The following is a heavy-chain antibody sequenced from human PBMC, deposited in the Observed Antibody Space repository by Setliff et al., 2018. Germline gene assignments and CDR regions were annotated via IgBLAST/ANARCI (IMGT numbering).Heavy chain of an antibody. CDR3: AKLVWLTTWYYMDV. CDR2: IKQDGSEI. Sequence: GGSLRLSCAASGLTFSSYWMTWVRQAPGKGLEWLANIKQDGSEIYSVDSVKGRFSISRDNAKNSLYLQMNSLRAEDTAVYYCAKLVWLTTWYYMDVWGQGTMVTVSS. J-gene: IGHJ6*03. V-gene: IGHV3-7*03. CDR1: GLTFSSYW. D-gene: IGHD5-18*01.